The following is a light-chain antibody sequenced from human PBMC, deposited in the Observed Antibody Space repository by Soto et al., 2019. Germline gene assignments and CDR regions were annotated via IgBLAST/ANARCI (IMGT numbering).Light chain of an antibody. V-gene: IGKV3-15*01. CDR2: GAS. CDR1: QSVSSSY. J-gene: IGKJ4*01. CDR3: QQYKNWPPLT. Sequence: EIVMTQSPVTLSVSPGERATLSCRASQSVSSSYLAWYQQKPGQAPRLLIYGASTRATGIPARFSGSGSGTEFTLTISSLQSEDFAVYYCQQYKNWPPLTFGGGTKVEIK.